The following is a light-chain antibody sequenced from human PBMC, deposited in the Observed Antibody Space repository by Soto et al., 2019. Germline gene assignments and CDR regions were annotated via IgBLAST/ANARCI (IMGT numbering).Light chain of an antibody. Sequence: DIVMTQSPDSLAVSLGERATINCKSSQSVLYSSNNNNYLAWYQQRPGQPPKLLIYWAFMRESGVPDRFSGSGSGTDFTLTIISLQTEDVAVYYCQQYYSTPFTFRPGTKVDIK. CDR2: WAF. J-gene: IGKJ3*01. CDR1: QSVLYSSNNNNY. CDR3: QQYYSTPFT. V-gene: IGKV4-1*01.